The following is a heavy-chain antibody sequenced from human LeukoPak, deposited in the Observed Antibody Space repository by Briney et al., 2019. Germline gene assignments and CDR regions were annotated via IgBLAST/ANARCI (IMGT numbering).Heavy chain of an antibody. CDR3: AKAGCSSARCYTNY. J-gene: IGHJ4*02. CDR1: GFTFTSYA. Sequence: PGRSLRLSCAASGFTFTSYAFHWVRQAPGKGLEWVTVISHDDKNRYYADSVKGRFTISRDNSKNTLYLQMNRLRVEDTAVYHCAKAGCSSARCYTNYWGQGTSVTVSS. CDR2: ISHDDKNR. V-gene: IGHV3-30*04. D-gene: IGHD2-2*02.